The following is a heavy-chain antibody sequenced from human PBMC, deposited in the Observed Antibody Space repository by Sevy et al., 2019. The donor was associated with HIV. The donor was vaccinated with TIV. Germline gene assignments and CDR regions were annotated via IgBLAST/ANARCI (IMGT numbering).Heavy chain of an antibody. Sequence: GGSLRLSCAASGFTFSSYWMSWVRQAPGKGLEWVANIKQDGSEKYYVDSVKGRFTISRDNAKNSLYLQMNSLRAEDTAVYYCVRDSSRGWFDPWGQGTLVTVSS. D-gene: IGHD6-13*01. J-gene: IGHJ5*02. CDR1: GFTFSSYW. V-gene: IGHV3-7*01. CDR3: VRDSSRGWFDP. CDR2: IKQDGSEK.